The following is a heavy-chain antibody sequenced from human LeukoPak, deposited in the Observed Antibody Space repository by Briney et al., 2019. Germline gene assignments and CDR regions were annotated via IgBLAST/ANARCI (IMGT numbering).Heavy chain of an antibody. J-gene: IGHJ4*02. CDR2: ISSSGSTI. D-gene: IGHD6-6*01. V-gene: IGHV3-48*03. Sequence: GRSLRLSCAASRFTFYNYDMHWVRQAPGKGLEWVSYISSSGSTIFYADSVKGRFTISRDNAENSLYLLMNSLRAEDTAVYYCAREASYYFDYWGQGTLVTVSS. CDR3: AREASYYFDY. CDR1: RFTFYNYD.